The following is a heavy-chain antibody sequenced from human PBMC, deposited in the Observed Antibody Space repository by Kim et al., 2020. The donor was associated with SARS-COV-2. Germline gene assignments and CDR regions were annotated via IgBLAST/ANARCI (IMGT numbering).Heavy chain of an antibody. V-gene: IGHV1-18*01. CDR1: GYTFTSYG. D-gene: IGHD3-22*01. Sequence: ASVKVSCKASGYTFTSYGISWVRKAPGQGLEWMGWISAYNGNTNYAQKLQGRVTMTTDTSTSTAYMELRSLRSDDTAVYYCARDGVYYYDSSGYHKLIYYYYGMDVWGQGTTVTVSS. CDR3: ARDGVYYYDSSGYHKLIYYYYGMDV. CDR2: ISAYNGNT. J-gene: IGHJ6*02.